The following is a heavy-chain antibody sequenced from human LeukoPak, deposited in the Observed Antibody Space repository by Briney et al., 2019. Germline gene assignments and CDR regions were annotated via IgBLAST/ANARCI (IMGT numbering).Heavy chain of an antibody. Sequence: SETLSLTCTVSGGSISSYYWSWIRQPPGKGLEWIGYIYYSGSTNYNPSLKSRVTISVDTSKNQFSLKLSSVTAADPAVYYCARPSINWFDPGGGGPRVTVPS. V-gene: IGHV4-59*08. CDR2: IYYSGST. D-gene: IGHD6-6*01. CDR1: GGSISSYY. J-gene: IGHJ5*02. CDR3: ARPSINWFDP.